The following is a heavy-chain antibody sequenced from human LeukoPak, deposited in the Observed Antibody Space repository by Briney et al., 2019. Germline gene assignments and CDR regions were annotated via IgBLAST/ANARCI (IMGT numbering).Heavy chain of an antibody. D-gene: IGHD5-18*01. CDR1: GGSFSGYY. J-gene: IGHJ4*02. V-gene: IGHV4-34*01. CDR3: ARGRGYSYGYRKFSSYYFDY. Sequence: SETLSLTCAVYGGSFSGYYWSWIRQPPGKGLEWIGEINHSGSANYNPSLKSRVTISVDTSKYQFSLKLSSVTAADTAVYYCARGRGYSYGYRKFSSYYFDYWGQGTLVTVSS. CDR2: INHSGSA.